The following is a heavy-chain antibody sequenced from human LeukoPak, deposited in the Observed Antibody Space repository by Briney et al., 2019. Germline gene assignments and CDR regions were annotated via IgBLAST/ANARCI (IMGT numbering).Heavy chain of an antibody. J-gene: IGHJ3*02. CDR2: IYYSGST. CDR1: GGSISSSSYY. CDR3: ASGQQWLVRSGAFDI. Sequence: PSETLSLTCTVSGGSISSSSYYWGWIRQPPGKGLEWIGSIYYSGSTYYNPSLKSRVTISVDTSKNQFSLKLSSVTAADTAVYYCASGQQWLVRSGAFDIWGQGTMVTVSS. V-gene: IGHV4-39*01. D-gene: IGHD6-19*01.